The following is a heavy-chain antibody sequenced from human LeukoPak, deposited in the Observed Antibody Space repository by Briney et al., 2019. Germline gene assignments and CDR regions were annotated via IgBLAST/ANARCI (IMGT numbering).Heavy chain of an antibody. CDR1: GGSFSGYY. J-gene: IGHJ3*02. D-gene: IGHD1-14*01. V-gene: IGHV4-59*01. CDR3: ARGFPFGRGII. Sequence: SETLSLTCAVYGGSFSGYYWSWIRQPPGKGLEWIGYTYYSGSTNYNPSLKSRVTISVDTSKNQFSLKLSSVTAADTAVYYCARGFPFGRGIIWGQGTMVTVSS. CDR2: TYYSGST.